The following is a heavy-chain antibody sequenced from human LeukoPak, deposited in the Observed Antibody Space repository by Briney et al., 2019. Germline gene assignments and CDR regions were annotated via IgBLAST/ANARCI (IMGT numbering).Heavy chain of an antibody. V-gene: IGHV3-23*01. D-gene: IGHD2-2*01. J-gene: IGHJ6*03. CDR1: GFTFSSYG. Sequence: GGSLRLSCAASGFTFSSYGMSWVRQAPGKGLEWVSAISGSGGSTYYADSVKGRFTISRDNSKNTLYLQMNSLRAEDTAVYYCAKSSSTSCYSCMDVWGKGTTVTISS. CDR2: ISGSGGST. CDR3: AKSSSTSCYSCMDV.